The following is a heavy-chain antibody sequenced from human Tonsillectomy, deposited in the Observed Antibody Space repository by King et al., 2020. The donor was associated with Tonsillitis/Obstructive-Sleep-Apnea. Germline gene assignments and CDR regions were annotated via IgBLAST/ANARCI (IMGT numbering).Heavy chain of an antibody. CDR3: ARAFGWHFDY. CDR2: IYGGGNT. CDR1: GFTVSSNY. Sequence: VQLVESGGDLIQPGGSLRLSCAASGFTVSSNYMAWVRQAPGKGLEWVAVIYGGGNTYYADSGKGRFSISRDSLKNTLYLQMNSLRAEDTAVYYCARAFGWHFDYWGQGTLVTVSS. J-gene: IGHJ4*02. V-gene: IGHV3-53*01. D-gene: IGHD3-10*01.